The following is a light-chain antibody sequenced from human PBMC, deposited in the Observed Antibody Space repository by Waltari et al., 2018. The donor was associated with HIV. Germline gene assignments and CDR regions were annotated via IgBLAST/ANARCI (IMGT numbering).Light chain of an antibody. Sequence: YVLTQSPSVSVAPGETARITCEGDHIGSQSVHWYQQQPGQAPVLVIYYDDDRASGIPERFSGSNSGNTATLTINRVEAGDEADYFCQVWHSGSDCVIFGGGTKLTVL. J-gene: IGLJ2*01. CDR3: QVWHSGSDCVI. V-gene: IGLV3-21*04. CDR2: YDD. CDR1: HIGSQS.